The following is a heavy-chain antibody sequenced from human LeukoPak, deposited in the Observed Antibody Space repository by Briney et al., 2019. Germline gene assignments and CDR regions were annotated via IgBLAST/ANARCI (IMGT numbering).Heavy chain of an antibody. CDR3: ARDLHYYDSSGYYY. CDR1: GYTLTSYG. D-gene: IGHD3-22*01. V-gene: IGHV1-18*01. J-gene: IGHJ4*02. Sequence: ASVNVSCKPSGYTLTSYGISWVRHAPGQGLWWMGWISAYNGNTNNAQKLQGRVTMTTDTSTSTAYMELRSLTSDDTAVYYCARDLHYYDSSGYYYWGQGTLVTVSS. CDR2: ISAYNGNT.